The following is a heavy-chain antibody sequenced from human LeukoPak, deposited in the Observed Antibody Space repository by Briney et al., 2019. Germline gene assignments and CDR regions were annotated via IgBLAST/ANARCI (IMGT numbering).Heavy chain of an antibody. Sequence: ASVKVSCKASGYTFTSYGISWVRQAPGQGLEWMGIINPSGGSTSYAQKFQGRVTMTRDTSTSTVYMELSSLRSEDTAVYYCARVNKQQLVGGYFDYWGQGTLVTVSS. J-gene: IGHJ4*02. D-gene: IGHD6-13*01. CDR2: INPSGGST. V-gene: IGHV1-46*01. CDR1: GYTFTSYG. CDR3: ARVNKQQLVGGYFDY.